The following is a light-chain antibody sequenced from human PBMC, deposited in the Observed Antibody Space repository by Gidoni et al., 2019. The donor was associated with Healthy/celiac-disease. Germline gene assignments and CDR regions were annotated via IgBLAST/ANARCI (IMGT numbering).Light chain of an antibody. CDR1: QSVSSSY. CDR2: GAS. Sequence: IVLTQSPGTLSLSPGERATLSCRASQSVSSSYLAWYQQKPGQAPSLLIYGASSTATGIPDRFSGSGSGTDFTLTISRLEPEDFAVYYCQQYGSSPGYTFGQGTKLEIK. CDR3: QQYGSSPGYT. V-gene: IGKV3-20*01. J-gene: IGKJ2*01.